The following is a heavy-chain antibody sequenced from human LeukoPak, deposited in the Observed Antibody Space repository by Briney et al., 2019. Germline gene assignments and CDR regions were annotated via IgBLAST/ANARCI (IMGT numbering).Heavy chain of an antibody. J-gene: IGHJ6*02. D-gene: IGHD4-17*01. CDR3: AREYYGDYYYYYGMDV. Sequence: ASETLSLTCTVSGGSVSSGSYYWSWIRQPPGKGLGWIGYIYYSGSTNYNPSLKSRVTISVDTSKNQFSLKLSSVTAADTAVYYCAREYYGDYYYYYGMDVWGQGTTVTVSS. V-gene: IGHV4-61*01. CDR1: GGSVSSGSYY. CDR2: IYYSGST.